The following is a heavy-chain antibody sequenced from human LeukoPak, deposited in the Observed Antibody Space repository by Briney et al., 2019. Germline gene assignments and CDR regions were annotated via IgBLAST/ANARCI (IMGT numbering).Heavy chain of an antibody. CDR3: AREINFGSGTLDY. CDR1: GGSTSSGAHY. CDR2: IYYNGNT. Sequence: SETLSLTCTVSGGSTSSGAHYWSWIRQHPGKGLEWIGYIYYNGNTYYNPSLKSRVTISIDTSKNHFSLKLNSVTAADTAVYYCAREINFGSGTLDYWGQGTLVTVSS. D-gene: IGHD3-10*01. V-gene: IGHV4-31*03. J-gene: IGHJ4*02.